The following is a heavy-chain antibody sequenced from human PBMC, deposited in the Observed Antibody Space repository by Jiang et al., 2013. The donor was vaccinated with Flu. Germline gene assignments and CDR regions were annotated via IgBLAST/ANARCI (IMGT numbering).Heavy chain of an antibody. Sequence: YGPGLVKPSETLSLTCTASGGSISSYYWSWIRQPPGKGLEWIGYIYYSGSTNYNPSLKSRVTISVDTSKNQFSLKLSSVTAADTAVYYCARGVVPAATYAFDIWGQGTMVTVSS. CDR1: GGSISSYY. CDR3: ARGVVPAATYAFDI. CDR2: IYYSGST. D-gene: IGHD2-2*01. J-gene: IGHJ3*02. V-gene: IGHV4-59*01.